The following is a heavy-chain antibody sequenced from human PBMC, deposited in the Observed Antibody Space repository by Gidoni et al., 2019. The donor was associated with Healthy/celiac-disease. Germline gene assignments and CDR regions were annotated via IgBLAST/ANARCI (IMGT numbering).Heavy chain of an antibody. CDR3: ARDIVVVPAARSDDAFDI. CDR1: GYTLTSDG. J-gene: IGHJ3*02. V-gene: IGHV1-18*01. D-gene: IGHD2-2*01. CDR2: ISAYNGNT. Sequence: QVQLVQSGAEGKKPGAAVKVSCKASGYTLTSDGISWVRQAPGQWLEWMGWISAYNGNTIYAQQLQGRVTLTTDTSTSTSYMELRSLRSDDTAVYYCARDIVVVPAARSDDAFDIWGQGTMVTVSS.